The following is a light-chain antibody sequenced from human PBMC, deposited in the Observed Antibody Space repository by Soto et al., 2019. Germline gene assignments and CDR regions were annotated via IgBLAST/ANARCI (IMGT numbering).Light chain of an antibody. Sequence: EIVLTQSPGTLSLSPGERATLSCRASQSVSNTYLAWYQQKPGQAPRLLISGASSRATGIPDRFSGSGSGTDLTLTISRLEPEDFALYYCQQYGNSPFTFGPGTKVDIK. V-gene: IGKV3-20*01. CDR3: QQYGNSPFT. J-gene: IGKJ3*01. CDR2: GAS. CDR1: QSVSNTY.